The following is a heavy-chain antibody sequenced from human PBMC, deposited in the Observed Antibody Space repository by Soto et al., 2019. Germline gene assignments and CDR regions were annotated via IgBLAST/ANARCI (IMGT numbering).Heavy chain of an antibody. V-gene: IGHV4-34*01. D-gene: IGHD2-2*01. Sequence: PSETLSLTCTVSGGSISSYYWSWIRQPPGKGLEWIGEINHSGSTNYNPSLKSRVTISVDTSKNQFSLKLSSVTAADTAVYYCARGGYCSSTSCTFEDVWGKGTTVTVSS. CDR2: INHSGST. CDR3: ARGGYCSSTSCTFEDV. J-gene: IGHJ6*04. CDR1: GGSISSYY.